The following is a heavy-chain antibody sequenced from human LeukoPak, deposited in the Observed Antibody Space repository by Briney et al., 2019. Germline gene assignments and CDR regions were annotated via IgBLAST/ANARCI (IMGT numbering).Heavy chain of an antibody. CDR3: ARDGRGFDP. D-gene: IGHD2-15*01. J-gene: IGHJ5*02. Sequence: PGRSLRLSCAASGFTFSSYGMHWVRQAPGKGLEWVAVIWYDGSNKYYADSVRGRFTISRDNSKNTLYLQMNSLRAGDTAVYYCARDGRGFDPWGQGTLVTVSS. V-gene: IGHV3-33*01. CDR2: IWYDGSNK. CDR1: GFTFSSYG.